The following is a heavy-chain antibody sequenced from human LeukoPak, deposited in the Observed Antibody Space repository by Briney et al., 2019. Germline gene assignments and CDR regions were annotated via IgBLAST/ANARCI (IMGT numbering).Heavy chain of an antibody. J-gene: IGHJ4*02. D-gene: IGHD4/OR15-4a*01. V-gene: IGHV3-66*01. Sequence: GGSLRLSCAASGFTVKDNFMSWVCQAPGKGLEWVSVLYSGGATYYADSVKGRLTISRDNSKNIVFLQMNDLRTEDTAFYYCTRDSANYHFAYWGQGALVTVSS. CDR2: LYSGGAT. CDR3: TRDSANYHFAY. CDR1: GFTVKDNF.